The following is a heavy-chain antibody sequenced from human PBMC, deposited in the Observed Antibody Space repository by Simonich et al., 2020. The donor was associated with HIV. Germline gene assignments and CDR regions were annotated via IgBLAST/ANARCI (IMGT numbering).Heavy chain of an antibody. CDR3: ARRHPTTVTTPYFDY. V-gene: IGHV4-34*01. D-gene: IGHD4-17*01. Sequence: QVQLQQWGAGLLKPSETLSLTCAVYGGSFSGYYWSWIRQLPGKGLEWIGEINHRGSTNYNPSLKSRVTISVDTSKNQFSLKLSSVTAADTAVYYCARRHPTTVTTPYFDYWGQGTLVTVSS. CDR1: GGSFSGYY. CDR2: INHRGST. J-gene: IGHJ4*02.